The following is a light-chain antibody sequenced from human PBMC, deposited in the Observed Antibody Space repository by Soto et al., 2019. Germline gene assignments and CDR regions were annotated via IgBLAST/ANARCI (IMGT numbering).Light chain of an antibody. CDR3: QQYDSSWT. CDR2: GAS. CDR1: QSVSSSY. Sequence: EIVLTQSPGTLSLSPGDRATLSCRASQSVSSSYLAWHQQKPGQAPRLLIYGASRRATGIPDRFSGSGSGTDFTLTISRLEPEDFAVYYCQQYDSSWTFGQGTKVDIK. V-gene: IGKV3-20*01. J-gene: IGKJ1*01.